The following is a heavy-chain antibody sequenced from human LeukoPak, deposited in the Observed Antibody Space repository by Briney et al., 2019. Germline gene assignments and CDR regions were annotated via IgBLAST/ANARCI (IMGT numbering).Heavy chain of an antibody. D-gene: IGHD1-26*01. CDR3: AREAGGDAFDI. CDR2: ITSSSSYI. J-gene: IGHJ3*02. V-gene: IGHV3-21*01. Sequence: NPGGSLRLSCAASGFTFSSYSMNWVRQAPGKGLEWVSSITSSSSYIYYADSVKGRFAISRDNAKNSLYLQMNSLRAEDTAVYYCAREAGGDAFDIWGQGTMVTVSS. CDR1: GFTFSSYS.